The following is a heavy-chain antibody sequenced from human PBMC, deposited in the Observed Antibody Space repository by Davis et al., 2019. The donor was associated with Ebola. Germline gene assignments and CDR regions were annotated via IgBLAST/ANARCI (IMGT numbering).Heavy chain of an antibody. J-gene: IGHJ5*02. V-gene: IGHV4-59*01. CDR1: GGSISSYY. D-gene: IGHD3-9*01. CDR2: IYYSGST. CDR3: AREGHGYDIRDNWFDP. Sequence: SETLSLTCTVSGGSISSYYWSWIRQPPGKGLEWIGYIYYSGSTNYNPSLKSRVTISVDTSKNQFSLKLSSVTAAGTAVYYCAREGHGYDIRDNWFDPWGQGTLVTVSS.